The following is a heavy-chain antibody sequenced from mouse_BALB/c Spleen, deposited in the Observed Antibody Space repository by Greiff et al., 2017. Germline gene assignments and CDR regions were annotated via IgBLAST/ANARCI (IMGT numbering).Heavy chain of an antibody. J-gene: IGHJ4*01. CDR3: ARRPSMDY. Sequence: VQVVESGAELVKPGASVKLSCKASGYAFTNYLIEWVKQRPGQGLEWIGVINPGSGGTNYNEKFKGKATLTADKSSSTAYMQLSSLTSDDSAVYFCARRPSMDYWGQGTSVTVSS. V-gene: IGHV1-54*01. CDR1: GYAFTNYL. CDR2: INPGSGGT.